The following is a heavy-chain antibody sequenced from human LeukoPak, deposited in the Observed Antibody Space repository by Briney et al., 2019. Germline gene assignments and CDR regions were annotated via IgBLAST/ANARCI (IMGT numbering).Heavy chain of an antibody. CDR2: IYPGDSDT. CDR3: ARHGRGAIYSGRRGHFDY. J-gene: IGHJ4*02. D-gene: IGHD3-10*02. V-gene: IGHV5-51*01. CDR1: GYSFTSYW. Sequence: GESLKISCKGSGYSFTSYWIGWVRQMPGKGLEWMGIIYPGDSDTRYSPSFQGQVTISADKSISTAYLQWSSLKASDTAMYYCARHGRGAIYSGRRGHFDYWGQGTLVTVSS.